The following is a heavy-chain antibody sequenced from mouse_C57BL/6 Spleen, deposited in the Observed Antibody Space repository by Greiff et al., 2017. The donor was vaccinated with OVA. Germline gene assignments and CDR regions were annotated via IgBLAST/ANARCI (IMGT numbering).Heavy chain of an antibody. CDR1: GFTFSSYA. Sequence: EVQLVESGGGLVKPGGSLKLSCAASGFTFSSYAMSWVRQTPEKRLEWVATISDGGSYTYYPDNVKGRVTISRDTAKNNLYLQMSHLKSEDTAMYYCARYYYGSSFNYYDYWGQGTTLTVSS. CDR2: ISDGGSYT. D-gene: IGHD1-1*01. J-gene: IGHJ2*01. CDR3: ARYYYGSSFNYYDY. V-gene: IGHV5-4*01.